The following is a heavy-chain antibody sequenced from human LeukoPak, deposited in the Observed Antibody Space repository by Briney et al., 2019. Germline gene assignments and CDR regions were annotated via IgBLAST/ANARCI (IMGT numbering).Heavy chain of an antibody. CDR3: ARAERWLQEDY. CDR2: IYSGGST. CDR1: GFTVSSNY. D-gene: IGHD5-24*01. V-gene: IGHV3-66*01. Sequence: PGGSLRLSCAASGFTVSSNYMSWVRQAPGKGLEWVSVIYSGGSTYYADSVKGRFTISRDNSKNTLYLQMNSLRAEDTAVYYCARAERWLQEDYWGQGTLVTVSS. J-gene: IGHJ4*02.